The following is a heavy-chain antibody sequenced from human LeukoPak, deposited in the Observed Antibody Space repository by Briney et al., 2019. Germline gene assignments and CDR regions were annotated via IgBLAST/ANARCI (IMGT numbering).Heavy chain of an antibody. J-gene: IGHJ6*03. CDR3: ARVYGGHYYDSSGYQIYYMDV. CDR2: INPNSGGT. CDR1: GYTFTGYY. D-gene: IGHD3-22*01. Sequence: GASVKVSCKASGYTFTGYYMHWVRQAPGQGLEWMGWINPNSGGTNYAQKFQGKVTMTRDTSISTAYMELSRLRSDDTAVYYCARVYGGHYYDSSGYQIYYMDVWGKGTTVTVSS. V-gene: IGHV1-2*02.